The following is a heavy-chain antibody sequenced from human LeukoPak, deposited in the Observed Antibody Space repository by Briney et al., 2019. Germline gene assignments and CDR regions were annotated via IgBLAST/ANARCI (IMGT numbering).Heavy chain of an antibody. CDR3: ARERWLQFRCALDI. Sequence: SVKVSCKASGGTFSSYTISWVRQAPGQGLEWMGRIIPILGIANYAQKFQGRVTITADKSTSTAYMELSSLRSEDTAVYYCARERWLQFRCALDIWGQGTMVTVSS. J-gene: IGHJ3*02. D-gene: IGHD5-24*01. V-gene: IGHV1-69*04. CDR1: GGTFSSYT. CDR2: IIPILGIA.